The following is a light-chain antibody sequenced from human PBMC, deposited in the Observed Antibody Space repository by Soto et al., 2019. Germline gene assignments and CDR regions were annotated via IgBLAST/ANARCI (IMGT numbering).Light chain of an antibody. Sequence: DVHITHSPSSLSSSVLYIFSITCRASQSISSWLAWYQQKPGKAPKLLIYDASSLQGGVPSRFSGSGSGTDFTLTISSLQPEDFATYYCQQSYSRVTFGQGTKVDI. CDR2: DAS. V-gene: IGKV1-39*01. CDR3: QQSYSRVT. CDR1: QSISSW. J-gene: IGKJ1*01.